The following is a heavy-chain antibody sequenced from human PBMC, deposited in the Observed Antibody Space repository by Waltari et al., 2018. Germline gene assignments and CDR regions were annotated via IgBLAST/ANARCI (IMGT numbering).Heavy chain of an antibody. Sequence: QVQLQESGPGLVKPSETLSLTCTVSGGSISSYYWSWIRQTPGKGLEWIGYISYTGSTNYHPSLKSRVTISVDTSKNQFSLKLSSVTAADTAVYYCARVRGSGTYYSLFDDWGQGTRVTVSS. D-gene: IGHD3-10*01. J-gene: IGHJ4*02. CDR1: GGSISSYY. CDR2: ISYTGST. CDR3: ARVRGSGTYYSLFDD. V-gene: IGHV4-59*01.